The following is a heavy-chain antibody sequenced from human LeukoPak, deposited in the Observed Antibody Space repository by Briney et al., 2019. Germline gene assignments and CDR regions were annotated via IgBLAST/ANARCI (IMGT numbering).Heavy chain of an antibody. CDR2: ISSSSSYI. CDR3: ARDGCSSTSCYDSVAFDI. CDR1: GFTFSSYS. J-gene: IGHJ3*02. V-gene: IGHV3-21*01. D-gene: IGHD2-2*01. Sequence: GGSLRLSCTASGFTFSSYSLNWVRQAPGKGLEWVSSISSSSSYIYYADSVKGRFTISRDNAKNSLYLQMNSLRAEDTAVYYCARDGCSSTSCYDSVAFDIWGQGTMVTVSS.